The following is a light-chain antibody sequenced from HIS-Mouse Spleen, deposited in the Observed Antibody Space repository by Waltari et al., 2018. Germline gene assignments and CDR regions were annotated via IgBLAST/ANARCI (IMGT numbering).Light chain of an antibody. CDR1: SSDVGSYNL. CDR3: CSYAGSSTVV. Sequence: QSALTQPASVSGSPGQSITISCTGTSSDVGSYNLVSWYQQHQGKAPKLMMYEGIKRPSGVSNRFSGSKSGNTASLTISVLQAEDEADYYCCSYAGSSTVVFGGGTKLTVL. CDR2: EGI. J-gene: IGLJ2*01. V-gene: IGLV2-23*01.